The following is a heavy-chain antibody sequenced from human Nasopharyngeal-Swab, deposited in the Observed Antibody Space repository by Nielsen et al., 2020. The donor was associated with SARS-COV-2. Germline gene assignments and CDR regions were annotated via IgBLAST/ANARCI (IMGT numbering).Heavy chain of an antibody. CDR3: ARSFRGTTPRDAFDI. Sequence: SETLSLTCAVYGGSFSGYYWCWIRQPPGKGLEWIGEINHSGSTNYNPSLKSRVTISVDTSKNQFSLKLSSVTAADTAVYYCARSFRGTTPRDAFDIWGQGTMVTVSS. CDR2: INHSGST. CDR1: GGSFSGYY. D-gene: IGHD1-7*01. J-gene: IGHJ3*02. V-gene: IGHV4-34*01.